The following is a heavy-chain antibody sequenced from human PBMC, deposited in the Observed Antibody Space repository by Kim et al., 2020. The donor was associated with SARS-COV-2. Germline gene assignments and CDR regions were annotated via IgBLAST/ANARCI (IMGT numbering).Heavy chain of an antibody. J-gene: IGHJ6*02. CDR2: ISGSGGST. Sequence: GGSLRLSCAASGFTFSSYAMSWVRQAPGKGLEWVSAISGSGGSTYYADSVKGRFTISRDNSKNTLYLQMNSLRAEDTAVYYCAKDGSGGAWDYGDYRNYYYYYGMDVWGQGTTVTVSS. V-gene: IGHV3-23*01. CDR1: GFTFSSYA. CDR3: AKDGSGGAWDYGDYRNYYYYYGMDV. D-gene: IGHD4-17*01.